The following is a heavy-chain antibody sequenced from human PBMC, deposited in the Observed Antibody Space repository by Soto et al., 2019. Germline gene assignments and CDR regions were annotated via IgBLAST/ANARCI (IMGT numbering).Heavy chain of an antibody. CDR1: GFIFNDYY. CDR2: ISGSSGSK. D-gene: IGHD4-17*01. V-gene: IGHV3-11*06. CDR3: ARYAAEVTTFFDH. J-gene: IGHJ4*02. Sequence: PGGSLRLSCAASGFIFNDYYMSWIRQAPGKGLEWLSNISGSSGSKKYADAGKGRFTISRDNAKKSLYLEMHSLRAEDTAVYYCARYAAEVTTFFDHWGQGTQVTVSS.